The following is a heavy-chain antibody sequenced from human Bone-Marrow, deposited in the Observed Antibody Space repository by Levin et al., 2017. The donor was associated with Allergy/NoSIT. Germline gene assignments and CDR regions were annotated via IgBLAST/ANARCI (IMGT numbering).Heavy chain of an antibody. CDR3: AKVGARYFDSSGLDF. Sequence: SLKISCAASGFSFEDYAMYWVRQGPGKGLEWVSGISWNGKILGYVDSVKDRFTISRDTAKNSLYLQMNSLTAEDTALYYCAKVGARYFDSSGLDFWGQGTLVAVTS. V-gene: IGHV3-9*01. CDR2: ISWNGKIL. CDR1: GFSFEDYA. D-gene: IGHD3-22*01. J-gene: IGHJ4*02.